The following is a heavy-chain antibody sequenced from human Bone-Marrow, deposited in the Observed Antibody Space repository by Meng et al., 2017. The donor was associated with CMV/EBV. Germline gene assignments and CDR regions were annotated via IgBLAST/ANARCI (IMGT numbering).Heavy chain of an antibody. J-gene: IGHJ3*02. V-gene: IGHV1-8*03. CDR3: AREPRIRGAFDI. CDR2: MNPNSGNT. CDR1: GYTFTSYD. Sequence: ASVKVSCKASGYTFTSYDINWVRQATGQGLEWMGWMNPNSGNTGYAQKFQGRVTITRNTSISTAYMELSSLRSEDTAVYYCAREPRIRGAFDIWGQGTMVTVSS. D-gene: IGHD2-15*01.